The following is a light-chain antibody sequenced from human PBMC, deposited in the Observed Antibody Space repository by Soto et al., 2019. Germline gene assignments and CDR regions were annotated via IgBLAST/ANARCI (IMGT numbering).Light chain of an antibody. Sequence: DIQMTQSPSTLSASVGDRVTITCRASQSISDWLAWYQQKPGKAPKLLIYKASSLESGVPSRFSVSGSGTEFTLTISSLQPDDFATYYCQQYNSYSETFGQGTKVEVK. CDR1: QSISDW. J-gene: IGKJ1*01. CDR2: KAS. CDR3: QQYNSYSET. V-gene: IGKV1-5*03.